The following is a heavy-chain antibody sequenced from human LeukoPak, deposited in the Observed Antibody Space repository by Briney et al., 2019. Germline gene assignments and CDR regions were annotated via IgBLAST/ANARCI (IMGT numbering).Heavy chain of an antibody. CDR3: ARDPMYYDILTGYSPYYFDY. D-gene: IGHD3-9*01. J-gene: IGHJ4*02. CDR2: ISSSSSYI. Sequence: GGPLRLSCAASGFTFSSYSMNWVRQAPGKGLEWVSSISSSSSYIYYADSVKGRFTISRDNAKNSLYLQMNSLRAEDTAVYYCARDPMYYDILTGYSPYYFDYWGQGTLVTVSS. CDR1: GFTFSSYS. V-gene: IGHV3-21*01.